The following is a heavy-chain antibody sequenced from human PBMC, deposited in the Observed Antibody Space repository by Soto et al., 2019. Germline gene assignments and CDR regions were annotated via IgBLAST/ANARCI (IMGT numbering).Heavy chain of an antibody. CDR3: ARGSPRFGELHDSFDI. J-gene: IGHJ3*02. V-gene: IGHV3-13*04. D-gene: IGHD3-10*01. CDR1: GFTFSSYD. CDR2: VDSDGDT. Sequence: EVQLVESGGGLVQPGGSLRLSCAASGFTFSSYDMHWVRQAPGKGLEWVSSVDSDGDTYYPGSVNGRFTISREAAKNSLYIKRNSLTAGDTGVYNCARGSPRFGELHDSFDIWGQGTMVTVSS.